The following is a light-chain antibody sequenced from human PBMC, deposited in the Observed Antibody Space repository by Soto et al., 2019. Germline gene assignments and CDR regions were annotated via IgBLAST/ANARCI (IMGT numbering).Light chain of an antibody. CDR1: SSDVGSYNR. CDR3: SSYTSSSNVV. J-gene: IGLJ2*01. Sequence: SALTQPPSVSGSPGQSVTISCTGTSSDVGSYNRVSWYQQPPGTAPKLMIYEVSHRPSGVPDRFSGSKSGNTASLTISGLQAEDEADYYCSSYTSSSNVVFGGGTKLTVL. CDR2: EVS. V-gene: IGLV2-18*02.